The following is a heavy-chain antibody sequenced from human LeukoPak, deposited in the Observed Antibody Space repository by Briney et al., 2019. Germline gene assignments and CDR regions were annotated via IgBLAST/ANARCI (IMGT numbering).Heavy chain of an antibody. V-gene: IGHV4-30-4*07. Sequence: KASQTLSLTCAVSGGSISSGGYSWSWIRQPPGKGLEWIGYIYYSGSTNYNPSLKSRVTISVDTSKNQFSLKLSSVTAADTAVYYCARHRSKYRTYYYYGMDVWGQGTTVTVSS. D-gene: IGHD4-11*01. J-gene: IGHJ6*02. CDR3: ARHRSKYRTYYYYGMDV. CDR1: GGSISSGGYS. CDR2: IYYSGST.